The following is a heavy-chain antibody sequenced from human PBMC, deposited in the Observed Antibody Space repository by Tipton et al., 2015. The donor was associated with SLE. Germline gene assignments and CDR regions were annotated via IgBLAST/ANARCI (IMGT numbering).Heavy chain of an antibody. CDR2: IYYSGST. Sequence: TLSLTCNVSAVSVSSSNYYWGWIRQPPGKGLEWIGSIYYSGSTYYNPSLESRLTMSIDTSKNQFSLKLTSVTAADTAVYYCARVRGGSTVDYWGQGTLVTVSS. V-gene: IGHV4-39*07. CDR1: AVSVSSSNYY. D-gene: IGHD3-10*01. J-gene: IGHJ4*02. CDR3: ARVRGGSTVDY.